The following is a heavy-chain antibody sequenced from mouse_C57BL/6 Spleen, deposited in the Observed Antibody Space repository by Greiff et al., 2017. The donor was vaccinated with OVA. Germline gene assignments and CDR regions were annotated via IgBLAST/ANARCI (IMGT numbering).Heavy chain of an antibody. CDR2: IDPEDGET. CDR1: GFNIKDYY. J-gene: IGHJ3*01. CDR3: AIPLYYGSSSGFAY. V-gene: IGHV14-2*01. Sequence: EVKLQESGAELVKPGASVKLSCTASGFNIKDYYMHWVKQGTEQGLEWIGRIDPEDGETKYAPKFQGKATITADTSSNTAYLQLSSLTSEDTAVYYCAIPLYYGSSSGFAYWGQGTLVTVSA. D-gene: IGHD1-1*01.